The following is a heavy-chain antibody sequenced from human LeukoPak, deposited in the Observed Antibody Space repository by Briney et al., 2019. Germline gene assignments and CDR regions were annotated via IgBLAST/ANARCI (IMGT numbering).Heavy chain of an antibody. CDR3: ALGYGSGRRFDY. CDR2: ISSTGGTT. Sequence: GGSLRLSCAASGITFSSYGMSWVRQAPGKGLEWVSSISSTGGTTYYADSVKGRFTISRDNSKNTLYLQMNSLRAEDTAVYYCALGYGSGRRFDYWGQGTLVTVSS. CDR1: GITFSSYG. V-gene: IGHV3-23*01. J-gene: IGHJ4*02. D-gene: IGHD3-10*01.